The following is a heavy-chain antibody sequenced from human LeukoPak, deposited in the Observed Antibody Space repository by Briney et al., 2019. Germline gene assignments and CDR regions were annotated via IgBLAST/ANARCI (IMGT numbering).Heavy chain of an antibody. CDR2: VYSGWMT. D-gene: IGHD2-21*01. CDR1: GGSISIYY. Sequence: SETLSLTCTVSGGSISIYYWAWIRRPPGKGLEWVGDVYSGWMTNYNPSLESRVTISVDTSKNQFSLRLSSVTAADTAVYFCARKWKLWPSFDHWGEGTLVSVST. J-gene: IGHJ4*02. CDR3: ARKWKLWPSFDH. V-gene: IGHV4-59*01.